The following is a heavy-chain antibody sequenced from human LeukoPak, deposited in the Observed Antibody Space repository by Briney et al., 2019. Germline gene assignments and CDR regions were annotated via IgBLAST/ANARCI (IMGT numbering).Heavy chain of an antibody. CDR3: ARESKATVTTYIPDC. V-gene: IGHV1-8*01. J-gene: IGHJ4*02. CDR1: GYTFTSYD. D-gene: IGHD4-17*01. Sequence: ASVKVSCKASGYTFTSYDINWVRQATGQGLEWMGWMNPNSGNTGYAQKFQGRVTMTRNTSISTACMELSSLRSEDAAVYYCARESKATVTTYIPDCWGQGTLVTVSS. CDR2: MNPNSGNT.